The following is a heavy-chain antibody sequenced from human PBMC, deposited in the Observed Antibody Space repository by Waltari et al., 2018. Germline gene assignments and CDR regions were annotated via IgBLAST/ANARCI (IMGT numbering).Heavy chain of an antibody. CDR2: ISGSGGST. Sequence: EVQLLESGGGLVQPGGSLRLSCAASGFTFSSYAMSWVRQAPGTGLEWVSAISGSGGSTYYADSVKGRFTISRDNSKNTLYLQMNSLRAEDTAVYYCAKGLITMVRGVTPYYFDYWGQGTLVTVSS. J-gene: IGHJ4*02. V-gene: IGHV3-23*01. CDR3: AKGLITMVRGVTPYYFDY. CDR1: GFTFSSYA. D-gene: IGHD3-10*01.